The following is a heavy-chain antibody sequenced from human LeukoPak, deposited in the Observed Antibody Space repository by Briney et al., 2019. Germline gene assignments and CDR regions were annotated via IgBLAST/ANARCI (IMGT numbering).Heavy chain of an antibody. V-gene: IGHV1-2*02. D-gene: IGHD2-2*01. J-gene: IGHJ6*03. CDR3: ARADSVPAGDYHYWYMDV. CDR2: IKPNSGDT. Sequence: ASVKVSCKASGFTLTDYIHWVRQDPRQGLQWMGWIKPNSGDTDYAQRFQGRVTMTRDTSISTVYMELSSLRSDDTAVYYCARADSVPAGDYHYWYMDVWGKGTTVTVSS. CDR1: GFTLTDY.